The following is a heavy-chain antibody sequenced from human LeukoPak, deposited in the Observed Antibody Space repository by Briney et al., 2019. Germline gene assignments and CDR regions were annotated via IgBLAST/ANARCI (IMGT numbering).Heavy chain of an antibody. V-gene: IGHV3-48*01. CDR2: ISSSSSTI. CDR1: GFTFSSYS. CDR3: ARNEGVLRYFGWLLDAFDI. Sequence: SGGSLRLSCAASGFTFSSYSMNWVRQAPGKGLEWVSYISSSSSTIYYADSVKGRFTISRGNAKNSLYLQMNSLRAEDTAVYYCARNEGVLRYFGWLLDAFDIWGQGTMVTVSS. J-gene: IGHJ3*02. D-gene: IGHD3-9*01.